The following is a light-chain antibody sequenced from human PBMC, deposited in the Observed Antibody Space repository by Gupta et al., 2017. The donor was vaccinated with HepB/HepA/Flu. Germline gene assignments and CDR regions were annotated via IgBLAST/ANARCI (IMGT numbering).Light chain of an antibody. Sequence: QSVLAQPPSASVPPGQRVTISCSGSRSNIGSSTLSWYQQLPEPAPRLLIYTNDRRPSGVPARFSGSKSATTAAVAISGLQAEDEADYYCATGDGSMNGQVFGGGTKVTVL. CDR3: ATGDGSMNGQV. CDR1: RSNIGSST. J-gene: IGLJ1*01. CDR2: TND. V-gene: IGLV1-44*01.